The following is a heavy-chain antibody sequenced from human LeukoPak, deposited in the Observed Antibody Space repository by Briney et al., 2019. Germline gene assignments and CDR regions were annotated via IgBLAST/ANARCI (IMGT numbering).Heavy chain of an antibody. J-gene: IGHJ4*02. D-gene: IGHD3-16*01. CDR3: ARRGYDYVWGNENGY. CDR2: IRYDGSNK. CDR1: GFTFSSYG. Sequence: GGSLRLSCAASGFTFSSYGMHWVRQAPGKGLEWVAFIRYDGSNKYYADSVKGRFTISRDNSKNTLYLQMNSLRAEDTAVYYCARRGYDYVWGNENGYWGQGTLVTVSS. V-gene: IGHV3-30*02.